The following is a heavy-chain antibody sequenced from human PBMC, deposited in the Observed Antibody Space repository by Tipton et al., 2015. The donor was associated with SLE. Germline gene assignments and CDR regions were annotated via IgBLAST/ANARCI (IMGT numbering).Heavy chain of an antibody. J-gene: IGHJ5*02. CDR2: MYYSGTT. CDR1: GDSISSDH. D-gene: IGHD3-3*01. V-gene: IGHV4-59*08. CDR3: ARQEWVTKPNCFDP. Sequence: TLSLTCTVSGDSISSDHWSWIRQPPGKGLEWIGYMYYSGTTYYKPSLRSRVPISIDTSKNQLSLKLSCVTAADTAVYYCARQEWVTKPNCFDPWGQGILVTVSS.